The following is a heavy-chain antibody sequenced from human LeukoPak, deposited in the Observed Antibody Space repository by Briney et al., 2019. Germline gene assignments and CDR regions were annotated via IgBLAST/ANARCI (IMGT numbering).Heavy chain of an antibody. CDR1: GFTFSSYE. CDR2: IYSGGST. J-gene: IGHJ4*02. CDR3: ARANDCYSDY. V-gene: IGHV3-66*01. D-gene: IGHD2-21*02. Sequence: GGSLRLSCAASGFTFSSYEMNWVRQAPGKGLEWVSVIYSGGSTYYADSVKGRFTISRDNSKNTLYLQMNSLRAEDTAVYYCARANDCYSDYWGQGTLVTVSS.